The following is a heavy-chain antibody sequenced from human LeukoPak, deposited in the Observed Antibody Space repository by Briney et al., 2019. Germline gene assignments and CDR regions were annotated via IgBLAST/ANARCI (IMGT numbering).Heavy chain of an antibody. CDR3: TKVRSGSSSWALRVFDY. V-gene: IGHV3-23*01. J-gene: IGHJ4*02. Sequence: GGSLRLSCAVSGFTFSSEAMGWVRQLPGGGLEWVSTISPAGGTTYYAESMKGRFTISRDNSKTTLYLQMNSLRVEDTAVYYCTKVRSGSSSWALRVFDYWGQGALVTVSS. D-gene: IGHD6-13*01. CDR1: GFTFSSEA. CDR2: ISPAGGTT.